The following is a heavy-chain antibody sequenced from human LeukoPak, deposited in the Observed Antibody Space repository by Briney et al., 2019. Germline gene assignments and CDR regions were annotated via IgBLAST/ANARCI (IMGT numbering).Heavy chain of an antibody. CDR2: ISNSSSYK. J-gene: IGHJ5*02. D-gene: IGHD3-10*01. Sequence: PRWSLRLSCAASGFTFNSYSLNWVRQAPGKGLEWVSSISNSSSYKYYADSVKGRFTISRDNAKNSLYLQMNSLRAEDTAVYYCARAPYYGSGSEGWFDPWGQGTLVTVSS. V-gene: IGHV3-21*01. CDR3: ARAPYYGSGSEGWFDP. CDR1: GFTFNSYS.